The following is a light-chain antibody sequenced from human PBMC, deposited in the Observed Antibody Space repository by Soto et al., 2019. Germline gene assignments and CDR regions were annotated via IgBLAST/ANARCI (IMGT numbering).Light chain of an antibody. CDR3: QQYYSTPPT. CDR1: QSVLYSSNNKNY. V-gene: IGKV4-1*01. CDR2: WAS. Sequence: DIVMTQSPDSLAVSLGERATINCKSSQSVLYSSNNKNYLAWYQQTPGQPPKLLIYWASTRGSGVPDRFSGSGSGTDFPLTISSLQAEDVAVYYCQQYYSTPPTFGQGTKLEIK. J-gene: IGKJ2*01.